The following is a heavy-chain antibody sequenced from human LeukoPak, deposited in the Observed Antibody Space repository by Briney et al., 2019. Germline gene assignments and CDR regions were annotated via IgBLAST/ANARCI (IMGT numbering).Heavy chain of an antibody. CDR2: ISGSGGST. Sequence: GGSLRLSCAASGFTFSDYYMSWVRQAPGKGLEWVSAISGSGGSTYYADSVKGRFTISRDNSKNTLYLQMNSLRAEDTAVYYCAKDLVAVAGTDYWGQGTLVTVSS. V-gene: IGHV3-23*01. J-gene: IGHJ4*02. CDR3: AKDLVAVAGTDY. CDR1: GFTFSDYY. D-gene: IGHD6-19*01.